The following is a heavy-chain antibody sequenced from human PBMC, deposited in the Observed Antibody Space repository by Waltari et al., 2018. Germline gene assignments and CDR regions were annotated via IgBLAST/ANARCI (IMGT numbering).Heavy chain of an antibody. V-gene: IGHV4-31*03. D-gene: IGHD4-17*01. CDR2: IDYSGST. CDR1: GGSISSGGYY. J-gene: IGHJ3*02. CDR3: ASSTVTTYRGAFDI. Sequence: QVQLQESGPGLVKPSQTLSLTCTVPGGSISSGGYYWRWIRQHPGKGLEWIGYIDYSGSTDYNPSLKSRVTISVDTSKNQFSLKLSSVTAADTAVYYCASSTVTTYRGAFDIWGQGTMVTVSS.